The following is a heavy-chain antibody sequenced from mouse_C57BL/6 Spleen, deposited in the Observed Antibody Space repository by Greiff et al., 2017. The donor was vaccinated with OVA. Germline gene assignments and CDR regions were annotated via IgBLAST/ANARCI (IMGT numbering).Heavy chain of an antibody. CDR2: IYWDDDK. CDR1: GFSLSTSGMG. V-gene: IGHV8-12*01. J-gene: IGHJ3*01. D-gene: IGHD2-4*01. CDR3: ARSEGTMRTFAY. Sequence: QVTLKVCGPGILQSSQTLSLTCSFSGFSLSTSGMGVSWIRQPSGKGLEWLAHIYWDDDKRYNPSLKSRLTISKDTSRNQVFLKITSVDTADTATYYCARSEGTMRTFAYWGQGTLVTVSA.